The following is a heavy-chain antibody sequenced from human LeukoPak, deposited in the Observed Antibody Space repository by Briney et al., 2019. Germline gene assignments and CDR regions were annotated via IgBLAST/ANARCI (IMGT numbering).Heavy chain of an antibody. CDR2: IYSGGST. CDR3: ARRAGDYSHPYDY. V-gene: IGHV3-53*01. Sequence: PGGALVLSCAASGVTVSRNYMNRGRPAPGEGLEGGSFIYSGGSTYYTDSVKGRFTISRDNSKNTLYLQMNSLRAEDTAVYYCARRAGDYSHPYDYWGQGILVTVSS. D-gene: IGHD3-22*01. J-gene: IGHJ4*02. CDR1: GVTVSRNY.